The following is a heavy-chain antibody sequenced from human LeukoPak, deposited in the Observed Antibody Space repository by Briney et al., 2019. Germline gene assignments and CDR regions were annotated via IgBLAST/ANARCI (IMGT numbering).Heavy chain of an antibody. D-gene: IGHD6-6*01. V-gene: IGHV3-21*01. CDR3: TRDPGYSSSSISF. CDR1: GFALSGYS. J-gene: IGHJ4*02. Sequence: GGSLRLSCAASGFALSGYSINWVRQAPGKGLERVSFIDRSNSDIYYADSVKGRFTISRDNARESVFLQLNRLRAEDTAVYYCTRDPGYSSSSISFWGQGTLVTVSS. CDR2: IDRSNSDI.